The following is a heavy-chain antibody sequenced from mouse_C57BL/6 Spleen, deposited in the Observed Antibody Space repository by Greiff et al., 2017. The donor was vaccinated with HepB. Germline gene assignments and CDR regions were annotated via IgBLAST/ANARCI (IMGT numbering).Heavy chain of an antibody. CDR1: GYAFTNYL. CDR2: INPGSGGT. J-gene: IGHJ1*03. CDR3: ARSRGDYDGWYFDV. Sequence: LQESGAELVRPGTSVKVSCKASGYAFTNYLIEWVKQRPGQGLEWIGVINPGSGGTNYNEKFKGKATLTADKSSSTAYMQLSSLTSEDSAVYFCARSRGDYDGWYFDVWGTGTTVTVSS. V-gene: IGHV1-54*01. D-gene: IGHD2-4*01.